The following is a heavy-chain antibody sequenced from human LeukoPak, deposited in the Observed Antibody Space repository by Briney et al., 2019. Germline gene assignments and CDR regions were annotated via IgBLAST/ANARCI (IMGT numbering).Heavy chain of an antibody. CDR2: IKSDGTST. J-gene: IGHJ2*01. V-gene: IGHV3-74*01. CDR1: GFTFRRHW. CDR3: AREDYDDDGWYFDL. Sequence: PGGSLRLSCAASGFTFRRHWMNWVRQAPGKGLVWFSRIKSDGTSTTYADSVKGRLTISRDNAKNTLYLQMTSLRVEDTAEYFCAREDYDDDGWYFDLWGRGTLVTVSS. D-gene: IGHD4-17*01.